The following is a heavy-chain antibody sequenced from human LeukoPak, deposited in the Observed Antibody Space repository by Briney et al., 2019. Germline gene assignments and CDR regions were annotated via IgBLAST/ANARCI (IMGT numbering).Heavy chain of an antibody. V-gene: IGHV4-59*12. Sequence: SETLSLTCTVSGGSISSYYWSWIRQPPGKGLEWIGYIYYSGSTNYNPSLESRVAISVDKSKNQFSLKLSSVTAADTAVYYCASQVAAITDWGQGTLVTVSS. J-gene: IGHJ4*02. CDR2: IYYSGST. D-gene: IGHD5-18*01. CDR3: ASQVAAITD. CDR1: GGSISSYY.